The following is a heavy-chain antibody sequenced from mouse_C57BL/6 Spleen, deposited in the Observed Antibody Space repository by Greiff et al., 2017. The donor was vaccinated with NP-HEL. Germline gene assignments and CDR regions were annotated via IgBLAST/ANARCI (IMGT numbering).Heavy chain of an antibody. CDR3: AQLRLDWFAY. CDR2: IYPRSGNT. Sequence: VHLVESGAELARPGASVKLSCKASGYTFTSYGISWVKQRTGQGLEWIGEIYPRSGNTYYNEKFKGKATLTADKSSSTAYMELRSLTSEDSAVYFCAQLRLDWFAYWGQGTLVTVSA. J-gene: IGHJ3*01. CDR1: GYTFTSYG. D-gene: IGHD2-4*01. V-gene: IGHV1-81*01.